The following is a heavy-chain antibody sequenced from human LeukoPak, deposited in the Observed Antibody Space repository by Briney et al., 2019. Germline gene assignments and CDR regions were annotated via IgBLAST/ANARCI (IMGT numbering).Heavy chain of an antibody. CDR3: ARGYESSSWYGINKPEYNWFDP. CDR2: INSDGSST. J-gene: IGHJ5*02. V-gene: IGHV3-74*01. D-gene: IGHD6-13*01. Sequence: GGSLRLSCAASGFTFSSNWMHWVRQAPGKGLVWVSRINSDGSSTDYADSVKGRFTISRDNAKNSLYLQMNSLRAEDTALYYCARGYESSSWYGINKPEYNWFDPWGQGTLVTVSS. CDR1: GFTFSSNW.